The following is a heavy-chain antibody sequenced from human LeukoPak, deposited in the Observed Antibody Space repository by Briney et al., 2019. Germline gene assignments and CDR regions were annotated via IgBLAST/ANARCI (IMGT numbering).Heavy chain of an antibody. J-gene: IGHJ4*02. CDR2: ISWNCGSI. CDR3: AVADTAMAATY. Sequence: GRSLRLSCAASGLTFHDYAMHWVRHAPGKGLEWVSGISWNCGSIVYADSVKGRFTISRDNAKNSLYLQMNSLRADDTALYYCAVADTAMAATYWGQGTLVTVSS. V-gene: IGHV3-9*01. D-gene: IGHD5-18*01. CDR1: GLTFHDYA.